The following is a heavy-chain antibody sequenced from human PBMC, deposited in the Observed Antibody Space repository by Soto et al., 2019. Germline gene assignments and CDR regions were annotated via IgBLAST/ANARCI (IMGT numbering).Heavy chain of an antibody. CDR1: GFTLSDYY. CDR3: AREDPEEDYYDSSGYFDY. V-gene: IGHV3-11*01. J-gene: IGHJ4*02. Sequence: PWGSLRLSCAASGFTLSDYYMSWIRQAPGKGLEWVSYISSSGNTIYYADSVKGRFTISRDNAKNSLYMQKNSLIAEDTAVYYCAREDPEEDYYDSSGYFDYWGQGTLVTVS. D-gene: IGHD3-22*01. CDR2: ISSSGNTI.